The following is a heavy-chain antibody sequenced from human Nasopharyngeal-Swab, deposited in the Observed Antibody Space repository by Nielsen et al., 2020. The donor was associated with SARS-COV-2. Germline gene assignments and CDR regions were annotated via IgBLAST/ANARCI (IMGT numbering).Heavy chain of an antibody. CDR3: ARDRGITMPFDY. CDR1: GFTFSSYA. Sequence: GGSLRLSCSASGFTFSSYAMHWVRQAPGKGLEYVSAISSNGGSTYYADSVKGRFTISRDNSNNTLYLQMNSLRAEDTAVYYCARDRGITMPFDYWGQGTLVTVSS. CDR2: ISSNGGST. D-gene: IGHD1-14*01. V-gene: IGHV3-64*04. J-gene: IGHJ4*02.